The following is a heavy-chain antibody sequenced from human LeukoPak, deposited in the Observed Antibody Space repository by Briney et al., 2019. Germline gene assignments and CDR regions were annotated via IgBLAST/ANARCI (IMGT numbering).Heavy chain of an antibody. CDR1: GFTFSSYW. V-gene: IGHV3-7*01. CDR3: ARDYCSSTSCYPPQFGP. CDR2: IKQAGSEK. J-gene: IGHJ5*01. Sequence: GGSLRLSCAASGFTFSSYWMSWVRQAPGKGLEWVANIKQAGSEKYNVDSVKGRFTISRDNAKNSLYLQMNSLRAEDTAVYYCARDYCSSTSCYPPQFGPWGQGTLVTVAS. D-gene: IGHD2-2*01.